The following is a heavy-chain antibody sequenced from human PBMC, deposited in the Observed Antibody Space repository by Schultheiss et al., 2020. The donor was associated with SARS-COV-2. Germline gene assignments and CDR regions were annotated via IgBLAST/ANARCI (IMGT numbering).Heavy chain of an antibody. V-gene: IGHV4-34*01. D-gene: IGHD3-16*01. CDR2: INHSGST. CDR3: ARASRGSY. CDR1: GGSFSGYY. J-gene: IGHJ4*02. Sequence: SQTLSLTCAVYGGSFSGYYWSWIRQPPGKGLEWIGEINHSGSTNYNPSFKSRVTISVDTSKNQFSLKLSSVTAADTAVYYCARASRGSYWGQGTLVTVSS.